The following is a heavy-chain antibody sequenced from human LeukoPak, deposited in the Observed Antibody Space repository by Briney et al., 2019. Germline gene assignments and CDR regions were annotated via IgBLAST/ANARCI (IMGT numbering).Heavy chain of an antibody. J-gene: IGHJ3*02. CDR1: GGSISSSNW. D-gene: IGHD6-13*01. Sequence: SETLSLTCAVSGGSISSSNWWSWVRQPPGKGLEWIGEIYHSGSTNYNPSLKSRVTISVDKSKNQFSLKLSSVTAADTAVYYCCVAAAGSGAFDIWGQGTMVTVSS. V-gene: IGHV4-4*02. CDR3: CVAAAGSGAFDI. CDR2: IYHSGST.